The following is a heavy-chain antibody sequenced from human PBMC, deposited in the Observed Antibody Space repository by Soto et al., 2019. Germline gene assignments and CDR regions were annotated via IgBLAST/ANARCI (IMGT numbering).Heavy chain of an antibody. CDR2: IYHTGSS. V-gene: IGHV4-30-4*01. CDR1: GVAINSADFY. D-gene: IGHD4-17*01. CDR3: AREVLDTTVDYY. Sequence: SETLSLTCTVSGVAINSADFYLIWIRQSPWKGLEWIGYIYHTGSSQHHPSLRGRVDISMDTSKNQFSLELRSVTAADTAMYYCAREVLDTTVDYYWGQGGMVTVSS. J-gene: IGHJ4*02.